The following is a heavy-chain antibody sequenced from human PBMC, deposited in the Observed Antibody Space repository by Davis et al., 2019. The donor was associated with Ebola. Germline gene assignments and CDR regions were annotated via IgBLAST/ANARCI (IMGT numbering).Heavy chain of an antibody. Sequence: AASVKVSCKVSGYTLTELSIHWVRQAPGKGLEWMGGFDPEQTETIYAQRFKGRVTMTEDTSTDTAYMELNSLRSDDTAVYYCATYRWGGDLDYWGQGTLVTVSS. CDR3: ATYRWGGDLDY. CDR1: GYTLTELS. CDR2: FDPEQTET. V-gene: IGHV1-24*01. J-gene: IGHJ4*02. D-gene: IGHD3-16*01.